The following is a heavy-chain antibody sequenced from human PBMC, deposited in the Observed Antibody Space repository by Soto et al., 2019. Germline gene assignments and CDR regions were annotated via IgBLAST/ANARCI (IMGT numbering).Heavy chain of an antibody. CDR3: MRTACVINNCSYRGVR. V-gene: IGHV3-33*01. J-gene: IGHJ4*02. D-gene: IGHD1-20*01. CDR1: GFDFKTYG. Sequence: QGQLLESGGGVVQPGRSLRLSCVASGFDFKTYGMHWVRQAPGKGLEWVAVICFDGTNIHYSDSVRGRFFISRDNSQNSVSLQMRSMRVEHTALYYCMRTACVINNCSYRGVRWGQGTLVTV. CDR2: ICFDGTNI.